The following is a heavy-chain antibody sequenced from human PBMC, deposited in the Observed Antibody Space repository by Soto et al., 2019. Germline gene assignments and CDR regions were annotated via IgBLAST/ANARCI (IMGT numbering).Heavy chain of an antibody. Sequence: SVKVSCKASGGTFSSYAISWVRQAPGQGLEWMGGIIPIFGTANYAQKFRGRVTITADESTSTAYMELSSLRSEDTAVYYCARDLYYDILTGSNPYGMDVWGQGTTVTVS. CDR2: IIPIFGTA. D-gene: IGHD3-9*01. V-gene: IGHV1-69*13. J-gene: IGHJ6*02. CDR3: ARDLYYDILTGSNPYGMDV. CDR1: GGTFSSYA.